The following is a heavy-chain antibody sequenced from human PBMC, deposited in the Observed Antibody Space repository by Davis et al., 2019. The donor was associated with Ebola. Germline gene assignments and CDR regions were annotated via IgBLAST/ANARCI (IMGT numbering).Heavy chain of an antibody. J-gene: IGHJ6*04. CDR2: INHSGST. CDR1: GGSFSGYY. D-gene: IGHD2-2*01. Sequence: SETLSLTCAVYGGSFSGYYWSWIRQAPGKGLEWIGEINHSGSTNYNPSLKSRLTISVDTSKNQFSLKLSSVSAADTAVYYCARDSSSASGMDVWGKGTTVTVSS. CDR3: ARDSSSASGMDV. V-gene: IGHV4-34*01.